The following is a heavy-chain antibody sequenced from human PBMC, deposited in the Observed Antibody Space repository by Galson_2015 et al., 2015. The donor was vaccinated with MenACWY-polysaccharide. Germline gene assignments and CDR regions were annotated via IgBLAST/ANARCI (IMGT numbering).Heavy chain of an antibody. J-gene: IGHJ3*02. V-gene: IGHV3-30*02. CDR2: IHYDGSTI. CDR3: AREGSRIVFHAFDT. D-gene: IGHD6-13*01. Sequence: SLRLSCAASGSRFSHSGMHWVRQAPGKGLAWVALIHYDGSTIEYADSVKGRFTISRDNSKNTLFLEMNSLGAEDTAVYYCAREGSRIVFHAFDTWGQGTMVTVSS. CDR1: GSRFSHSG.